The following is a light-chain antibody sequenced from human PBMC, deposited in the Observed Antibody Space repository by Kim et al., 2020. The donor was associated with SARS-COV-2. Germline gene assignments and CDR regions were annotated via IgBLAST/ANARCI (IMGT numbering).Light chain of an antibody. V-gene: IGLV3-25*02. CDR2: KDS. CDR1: ALPKQY. J-gene: IGLJ1*01. Sequence: SYELTQPPSVSVSPGQTARITCSADALPKQYAYWYQQKPGQAPVLVIYKDSERPSGIPERFSGSNSGNTATLTISGTQAMDEADYYCQAWDSSTHNYVFGAGTKVTVL. CDR3: QAWDSSTHNYV.